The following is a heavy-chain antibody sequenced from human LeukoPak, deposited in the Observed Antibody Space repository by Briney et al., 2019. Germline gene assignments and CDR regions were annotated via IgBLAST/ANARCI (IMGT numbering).Heavy chain of an antibody. D-gene: IGHD2-8*01. CDR2: ISYSGST. CDR3: ARIVRVSMLRQIMSYLDV. Sequence: SETLSLTCSVSGGSVGSGNYYWSWIRQPPEKGLEWIGYISYSGSTNYNPSLRSRVTISVDTSKNQLSLKLTSVTDADTAVYYCARIVRVSMLRQIMSYLDVWGQGTSVTVSS. V-gene: IGHV4-61*01. CDR1: GGSVGSGNYY. J-gene: IGHJ6*02.